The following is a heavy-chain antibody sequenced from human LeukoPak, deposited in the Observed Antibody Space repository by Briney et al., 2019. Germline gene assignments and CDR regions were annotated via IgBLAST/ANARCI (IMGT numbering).Heavy chain of an antibody. CDR1: GYSISSGYY. CDR3: ARTFCSGGNCYHFDS. J-gene: IGHJ4*02. CDR2: IYHSGST. V-gene: IGHV4-38-2*01. Sequence: PSETLSLTCAVSGYSISSGYYWGWIRPPPGKGLEWIGSIYHSGSTYYNPSLQGRVTISLDTSKSQFSLKLSSVTAADTAVYYCARTFCSGGNCYHFDSWGQGILVTVSS. D-gene: IGHD2-15*01.